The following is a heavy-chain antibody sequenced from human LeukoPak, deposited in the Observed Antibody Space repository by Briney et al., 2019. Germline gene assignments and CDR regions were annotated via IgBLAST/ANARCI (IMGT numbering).Heavy chain of an antibody. CDR2: INHSGST. D-gene: IGHD3-22*01. V-gene: IGHV4-34*01. Sequence: SETLFLTCAVYGGSFSGYYWSWIRQPPGKGLEWIGEINHSGSTNYNPSLKSRVTISVDTSKNQFSLKLSSVTAADTAVYYCARSSYDDSSGYYYSDYWGQGPLVTVSS. J-gene: IGHJ4*02. CDR1: GGSFSGYY. CDR3: ARSSYDDSSGYYYSDY.